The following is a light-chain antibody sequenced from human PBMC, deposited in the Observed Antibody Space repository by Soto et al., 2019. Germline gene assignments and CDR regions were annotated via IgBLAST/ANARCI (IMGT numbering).Light chain of an antibody. CDR1: QTIRSNF. V-gene: IGKV3-20*01. CDR2: TAS. CDR3: QHYDSSSGLT. J-gene: IGKJ2*01. Sequence: EVVLTQSPATLSLSPGERATLSCRASQTIRSNFLTWYQQKPGQAPRLLIYTASTRAAGIPDRFSGSGSGTDFTLTISRLEPEDFAVYYCQHYDSSSGLTFGQGTKLQIK.